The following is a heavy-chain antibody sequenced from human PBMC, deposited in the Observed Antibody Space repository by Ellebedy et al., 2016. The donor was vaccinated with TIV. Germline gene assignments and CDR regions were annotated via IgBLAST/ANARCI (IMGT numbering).Heavy chain of an antibody. D-gene: IGHD5-18*01. CDR3: ARRRRGYSYGYFDY. CDR1: GGSISSYY. CDR2: IYYSGST. V-gene: IGHV4-59*12. J-gene: IGHJ4*02. Sequence: SETLSLXXTVSGGSISSYYWSWIRQPPGKGLEWIGYIYYSGSTNYNPSLKSRVTISVDTSKNQFSLKLSSVTAADTAVYYCARRRRGYSYGYFDYWGQGTLVTVSS.